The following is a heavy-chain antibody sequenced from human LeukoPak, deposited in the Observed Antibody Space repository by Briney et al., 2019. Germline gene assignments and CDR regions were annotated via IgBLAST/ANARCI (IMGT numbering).Heavy chain of an antibody. CDR1: GFTFNYYG. J-gene: IGHJ4*02. CDR2: ISSDGTYI. CDR3: ARAPRGYDFCSGYYPDY. V-gene: IGHV3-21*01. Sequence: GGSLRLSCAVSGFTFNYYGMNWVRQAPGKGLEWVSSISSDGTYIYYADSVKGRFTISRDTAKKSLYLHMNSLRVEDTAVYYCARAPRGYDFCSGYYPDYWGQGTLVTVSS. D-gene: IGHD3-3*01.